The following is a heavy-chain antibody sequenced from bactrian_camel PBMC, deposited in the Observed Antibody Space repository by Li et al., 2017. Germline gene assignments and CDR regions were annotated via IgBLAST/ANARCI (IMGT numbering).Heavy chain of an antibody. CDR2: IDADGET. Sequence: HVQLAESGGGSVQAGGSLRLSCEVSGSTDGTNCIGWFRQYPGKEREGVASIDADGETSYVDSVKGRFTVSRDNGKNTVYLQMNNLKPEDTAMYYCAADGIGWAMRCPLPPFGWWGQGTQVTVS. J-gene: IGHJ6*01. V-gene: IGHV3S53*01. CDR3: AADGIGWAMRCPLPPFGW. CDR1: GSTDGTNC. D-gene: IGHD3*01.